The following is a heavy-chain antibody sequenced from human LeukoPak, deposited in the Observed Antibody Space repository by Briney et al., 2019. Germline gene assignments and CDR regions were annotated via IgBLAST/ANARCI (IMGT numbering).Heavy chain of an antibody. CDR2: ISSSSTI. CDR1: GFTFSSYS. Sequence: GGSLRLSCAASGFTFSSYSMNWVRQAPGKGLEWVSYISSSSTIYYADSVKGRFTISRDNAKNTLYLQMNTLRVEDTAVYYCTRDLMDYDVSTGLHHYYMDVWGQGTTVTVSS. CDR3: TRDLMDYDVSTGLHHYYMDV. V-gene: IGHV3-48*04. D-gene: IGHD3-9*01. J-gene: IGHJ6*02.